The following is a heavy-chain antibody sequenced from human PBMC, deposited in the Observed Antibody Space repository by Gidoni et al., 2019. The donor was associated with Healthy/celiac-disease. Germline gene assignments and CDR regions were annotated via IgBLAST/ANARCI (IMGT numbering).Heavy chain of an antibody. CDR3: ARHGIVVVSAATGSSWFDP. J-gene: IGHJ5*02. CDR1: GGSISRSSSY. Sequence: QLILQESGPGLVKPAEYLSLTCTVSGGSISRSSSYWGWIRQPHGKGLEWLGSIYYSGRTYYNPSLKSRVTISVDTSKNQFSLKLSSVTAADTAVYYCARHGIVVVSAATGSSWFDPWGQGTLVTVSA. V-gene: IGHV4-39*01. D-gene: IGHD2-2*01. CDR2: IYYSGRT.